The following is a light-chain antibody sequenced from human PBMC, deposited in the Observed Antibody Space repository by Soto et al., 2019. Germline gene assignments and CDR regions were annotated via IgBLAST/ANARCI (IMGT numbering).Light chain of an antibody. Sequence: QSALTQPASVSGSPGQSITISCTGTSSDVGGYNYVSWYQHHPGKAPKLMISEVSNRPSGVSNRFSGSMSGNTASLTISGLQAEDEADYYCSSYTSSSAVVFGGGTKLTVL. J-gene: IGLJ2*01. V-gene: IGLV2-14*01. CDR2: EVS. CDR3: SSYTSSSAVV. CDR1: SSDVGGYNY.